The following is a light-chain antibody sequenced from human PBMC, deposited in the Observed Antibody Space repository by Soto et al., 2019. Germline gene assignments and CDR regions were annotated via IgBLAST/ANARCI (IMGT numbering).Light chain of an antibody. J-gene: IGKJ2*01. Sequence: DIQMTQSPSSLSASEGDRVTFTCRSSQYISSFLNWYQEKPGKAPKLLIYAASSLQSGVPSRFSGGGSGTDFTLTISSLQPEDYATYFCQQSYTTPYTFGQGTKLEIK. CDR1: QYISSF. V-gene: IGKV1-39*01. CDR3: QQSYTTPYT. CDR2: AAS.